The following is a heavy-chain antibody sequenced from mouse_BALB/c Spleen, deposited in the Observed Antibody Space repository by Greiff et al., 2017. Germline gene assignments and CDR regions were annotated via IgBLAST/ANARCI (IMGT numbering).Heavy chain of an antibody. CDR3: ARGLGHAMDY. CDR2: IDPENGNT. V-gene: IGHV14-1*02. Sequence: VQLQQSGAELVRPGALVKLSCKASGFNITDYYMHWVKQRPEQGLEWIGWIDPENGNTIYDPKFQGKASITADTSSNTAYLQLSSLTSEDTAVYYCARGLGHAMDYWGQGTSVTVSS. D-gene: IGHD4-1*01. J-gene: IGHJ4*01. CDR1: GFNITDYY.